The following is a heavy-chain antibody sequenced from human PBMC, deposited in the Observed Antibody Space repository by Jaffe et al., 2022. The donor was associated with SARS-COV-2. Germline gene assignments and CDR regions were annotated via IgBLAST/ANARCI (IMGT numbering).Heavy chain of an antibody. CDR3: AKDHCTNGVCYYYYGMDV. J-gene: IGHJ6*02. D-gene: IGHD2-8*01. CDR1: GFTFSSYA. CDR2: ISGSGGST. V-gene: IGHV3-23*01. Sequence: EVQLLESGGGLVQPGGSLRLSCAASGFTFSSYAMSWVRQAPGKGLEWVSAISGSGGSTYYADSVKGRFTISRDNSKNTLYLQMNSLRAEDTAVYYCAKDHCTNGVCYYYYGMDVWGQGTTVTVSS.